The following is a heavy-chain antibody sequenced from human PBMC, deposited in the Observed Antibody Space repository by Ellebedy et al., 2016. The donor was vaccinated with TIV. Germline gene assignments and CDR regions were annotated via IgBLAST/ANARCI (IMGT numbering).Heavy chain of an antibody. CDR1: GGTFSSYS. Sequence: SVKVSXXASGGTFSSYSISWVRQAPGQRLEWVGGIIPMFGTGDNAQKFQGRVTITADKVTNTAYMELSSLRSDDTAVYYCARAGHYYYGTGSNYFYMDVWGRGTTVTVSS. J-gene: IGHJ6*03. CDR2: IIPMFGTG. CDR3: ARAGHYYYGTGSNYFYMDV. V-gene: IGHV1-69*06. D-gene: IGHD3-10*01.